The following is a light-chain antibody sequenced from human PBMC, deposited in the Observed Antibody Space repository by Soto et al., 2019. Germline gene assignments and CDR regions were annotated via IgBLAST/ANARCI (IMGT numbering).Light chain of an antibody. CDR1: SSDIGGYNS. Sequence: QSALTQSPSASGSPGQSVTIPCTGTSSDIGGYNSVSWYQQHPGKAPKVMIYDVTKRPSGVPDRFSGSKSGNTSSLTVSAIQAEDDADDYCSSYTDRKNLVFGTGTKLTVL. V-gene: IGLV2-8*01. CDR3: SSYTDRKNLV. CDR2: DVT. J-gene: IGLJ1*01.